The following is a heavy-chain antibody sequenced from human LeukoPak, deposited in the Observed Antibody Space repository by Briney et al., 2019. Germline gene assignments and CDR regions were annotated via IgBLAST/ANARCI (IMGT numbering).Heavy chain of an antibody. J-gene: IGHJ4*02. D-gene: IGHD3-22*01. CDR1: GFTFGKYW. V-gene: IGHV3-23*01. CDR2: ISGSGDNT. CDR3: AKGSYYDSSGSFYFDY. Sequence: GGSLRLSCVASGFTFGKYWMSWVRQAPGKGLEWVSGISGSGDNTYYADSVKGRFTISRDNSKNTLYVQVNSLGTEDTAAYYCAKGSYYDSSGSFYFDYRGQGTLVTVSS.